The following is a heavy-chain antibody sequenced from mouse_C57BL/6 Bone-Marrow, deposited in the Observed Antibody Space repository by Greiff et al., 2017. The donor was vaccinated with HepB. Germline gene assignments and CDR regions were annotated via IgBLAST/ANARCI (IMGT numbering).Heavy chain of an antibody. V-gene: IGHV1-39*01. J-gene: IGHJ4*01. CDR1: GYSFTDYN. CDR2: INPNYGTT. Sequence: EVKVVESGPELVKPGASVKISCKASGYSFTDYNMNWVKQSNGKSLEWIGVINPNYGTTSYNQKFKGKATLTVDQSSSTAYMQLNSLTSEDSAVYYCARGGGYYLYYAMDYWGQGTSVTVSS. D-gene: IGHD2-3*01. CDR3: ARGGGYYLYYAMDY.